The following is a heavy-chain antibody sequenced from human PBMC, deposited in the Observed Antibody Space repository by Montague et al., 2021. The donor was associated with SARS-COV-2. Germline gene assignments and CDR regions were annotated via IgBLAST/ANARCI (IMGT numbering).Heavy chain of an antibody. CDR3: ARRLDYWDSSGQRRHFDY. D-gene: IGHD3-22*01. CDR2: ISYHGNT. J-gene: IGHJ4*02. V-gene: IGHV4-39*01. CDR1: GDSISSSSYD. Sequence: ETLSLTCTVSGDSISSSSYDWGWIRRPPGKGLEWIGHISYHGNTNYNPSLKSRVTISIDTSRNQFSLKVSSVTATDMAIYYCARRLDYWDSSGQRRHFDYWGQGTLVTVSS.